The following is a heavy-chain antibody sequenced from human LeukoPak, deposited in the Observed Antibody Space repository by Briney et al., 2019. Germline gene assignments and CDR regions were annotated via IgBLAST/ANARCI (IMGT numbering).Heavy chain of an antibody. J-gene: IGHJ6*02. Sequence: PSETLSLTFSVSGGYISSGGSYWAWSRRAPGKGLEWIGSIYVDGTTHYRPSFGSRVTISTDTSGNQFSLRMTCVTAADTAVFYCMRLFTSSWEYFSCMTVWGQGRTISVSS. CDR2: IYVDGTT. CDR1: GGYISSGGSY. CDR3: MRLFTSSWEYFSCMTV. D-gene: IGHD6-13*01. V-gene: IGHV4-39*01.